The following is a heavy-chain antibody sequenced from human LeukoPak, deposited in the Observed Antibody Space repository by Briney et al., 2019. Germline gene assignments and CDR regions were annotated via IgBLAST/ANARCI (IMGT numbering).Heavy chain of an antibody. V-gene: IGHV4-38-2*02. J-gene: IGHJ4*02. CDR2: FYHGGST. CDR3: ARDCSGGNCYLGVIDY. CDR1: GYSISTGYY. Sequence: SETLSLTCTVSGYSISTGYYWDWIRQPPGKGLEWIGTFYHGGSTYYNPSLKSRVTMSVDTSKNQFSLELTSVTAADAAVYYCARDCSGGNCYLGVIDYWGQGTLVTVSS. D-gene: IGHD2-15*01.